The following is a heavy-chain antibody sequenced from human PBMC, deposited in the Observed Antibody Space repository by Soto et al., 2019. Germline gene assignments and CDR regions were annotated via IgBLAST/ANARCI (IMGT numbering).Heavy chain of an antibody. CDR1: GGTFSSYT. V-gene: IGHV1-69*04. CDR3: ARDLVAAAGTLGY. CDR2: IIPILGIA. Sequence: SVKVSCKASGGTFSSYTISWVRQAPGQGLEWMGRIIPILGIANYAQKFQGRVTITADKSTSTAYMELSSLRSEDTAVYYCARDLVAAAGTLGYWGQGTLVTVSS. D-gene: IGHD6-13*01. J-gene: IGHJ4*02.